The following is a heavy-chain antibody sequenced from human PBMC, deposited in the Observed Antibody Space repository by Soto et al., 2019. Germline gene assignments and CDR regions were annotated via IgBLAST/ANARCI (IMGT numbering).Heavy chain of an antibody. J-gene: IGHJ4*02. D-gene: IGHD7-27*01. V-gene: IGHV1-18*01. CDR3: ARERDSNSVCDY. CDR1: GYTFTNYG. Sequence: ASVKVSCTASGYTFTNYGISWVRQAPGQGLEWMGWISAYSGHTNYAQKLQGRVTMTTDTSTSTAYMELRSLRSDDTAVYYCARERDSNSVCDYWGLGTLVTVSS. CDR2: ISAYSGHT.